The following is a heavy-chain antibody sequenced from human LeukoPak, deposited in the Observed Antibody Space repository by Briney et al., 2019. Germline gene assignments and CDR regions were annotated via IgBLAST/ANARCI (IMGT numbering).Heavy chain of an antibody. CDR2: TNPTSGGT. V-gene: IGHV1-2*02. Sequence: ASVKVSCKASGYTFTTYWIHWVRQAPGQGLEWMGWTNPTSGGTNYAQKFQGRVTMTRDTSISTAYMELSRLRSDDTAVYYCARDPGRLRLGELSPSPDDAFDIWGQGTMVTVSS. CDR1: GYTFTTYW. CDR3: ARDPGRLRLGELSPSPDDAFDI. D-gene: IGHD3-16*02. J-gene: IGHJ3*02.